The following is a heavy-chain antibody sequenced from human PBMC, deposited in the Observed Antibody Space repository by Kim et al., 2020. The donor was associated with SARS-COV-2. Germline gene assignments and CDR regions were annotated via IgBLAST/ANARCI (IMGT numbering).Heavy chain of an antibody. CDR3: AKDRLGFGALYTFHY. J-gene: IGHJ4*01. Sequence: GGSLRLSCAASGFTFSSYGMHWVRQAPGKGLEWVAVISYDGSNKYYADSVKGRFTISRDNSKNTLYLQMNSLRAEDTAVYYCAKDRLGFGALYTFHYWG. D-gene: IGHD3-10*01. CDR2: ISYDGSNK. CDR1: GFTFSSYG. V-gene: IGHV3-30*18.